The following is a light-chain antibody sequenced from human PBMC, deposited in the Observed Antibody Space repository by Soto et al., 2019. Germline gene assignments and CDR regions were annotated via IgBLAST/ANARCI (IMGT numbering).Light chain of an antibody. CDR3: GSWDSSLSAYV. CDR1: SSNIGGNS. J-gene: IGLJ1*01. V-gene: IGLV1-51*01. Sequence: QSALTQPPSVSAPPGQGVTISCSGSSSNIGGNSVSWYQQLPGTAPKLLIYDDNKRPSGIPDRFSGSKSGTSATLGITGFQTGDEADYYCGSWDSSLSAYVFGTGTKVTVL. CDR2: DDN.